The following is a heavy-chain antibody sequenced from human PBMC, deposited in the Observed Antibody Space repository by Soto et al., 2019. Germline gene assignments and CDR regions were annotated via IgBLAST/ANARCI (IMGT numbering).Heavy chain of an antibody. J-gene: IGHJ4*02. V-gene: IGHV4-59*01. CDR1: GGSISSYY. CDR2: IYYSGST. Sequence: SETLSLTCTVSGGSISSYYWSWIRQPPGKGLEWIGYIYYSGSTNYNPSLKGRVTISVDTSKNQFSLKLSSVTAADTAVYYCARDRLIDGYNYHDYWGQGTLVTVS. CDR3: ARDRLIDGYNYHDY. D-gene: IGHD5-12*01.